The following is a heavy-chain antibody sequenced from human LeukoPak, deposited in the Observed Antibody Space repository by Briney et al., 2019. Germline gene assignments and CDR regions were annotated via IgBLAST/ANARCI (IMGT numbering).Heavy chain of an antibody. CDR1: GFIFSTYT. CDR2: ISRSSHYI. CDR3: ARDYCSGLSCYATLFDY. J-gene: IGHJ4*02. V-gene: IGHV3-21*01. Sequence: GGSLRLSCAASGFIFSTYTMHWVRQSPGKGLEWVSSISRSSHYIYYADSVKGRFTTSRDDAKNSLYLQLDSLRAEDTAVYYCARDYCSGLSCYATLFDYWGQGTLVTVSS. D-gene: IGHD2-15*01.